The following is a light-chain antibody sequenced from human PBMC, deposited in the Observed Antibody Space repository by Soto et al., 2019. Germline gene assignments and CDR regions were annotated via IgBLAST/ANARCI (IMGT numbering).Light chain of an antibody. CDR3: QQRGNWRT. CDR1: QSVSSR. Sequence: IVLTQSPATLSLSPGERATLSCWASQSVSSRLAWYQQKPGQAPRLLIYDASNRATGVPARFSGSGSGTDFTLTISSLEPEDFAVYYCQQRGNWRTFGQGTQVEIK. V-gene: IGKV3-11*01. CDR2: DAS. J-gene: IGKJ1*01.